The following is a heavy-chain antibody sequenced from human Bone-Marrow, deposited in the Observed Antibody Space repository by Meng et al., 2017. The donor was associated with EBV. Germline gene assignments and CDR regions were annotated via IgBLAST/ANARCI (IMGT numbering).Heavy chain of an antibody. J-gene: IGHJ4*02. CDR3: ARENGKYCSSTSCLPDY. Sequence: QVLLVQSVVEVKKPGASVKVSCKASGYTFTSYGISWVRQAPGQGLEWMGWISAYNGDTNYAQKLQGRVTMTTDTSTSTAYMELRSLRSDDMAVYYCARENGKYCSSTSCLPDYWGQGTLVTVSS. CDR1: GYTFTSYG. D-gene: IGHD2-2*01. V-gene: IGHV1-18*03. CDR2: ISAYNGDT.